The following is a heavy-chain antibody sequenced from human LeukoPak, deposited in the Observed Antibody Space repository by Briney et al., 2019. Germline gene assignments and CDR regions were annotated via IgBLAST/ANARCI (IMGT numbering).Heavy chain of an antibody. CDR2: ISYDGSNK. J-gene: IGHJ4*02. V-gene: IGHV3-30*03. CDR3: ARARAGFNDY. CDR1: GFTFSTYG. Sequence: GSLRLSCAASGFTFSTYGMHWVRQAPGKGLEWVAVISYDGSNKYYADSVKGRFTISRDNSKNTLYLQMNSLRAEDTAVYYCARARAGFNDYWGQGTLVTVSS.